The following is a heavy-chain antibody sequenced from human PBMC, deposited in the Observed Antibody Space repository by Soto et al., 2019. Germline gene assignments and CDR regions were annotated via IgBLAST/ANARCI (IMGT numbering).Heavy chain of an antibody. CDR1: GGSISSYY. Sequence: SETLSLTCTVSGGSISSYYWSWIRQPPGKGLEWIGYIYYSGSTNYNPSLKSRVTISVDTSKNQFSLKLSSVTAADTAVYYCARGGSSWYLAYYYYYMDVWGKGTTVTVSS. CDR2: IYYSGST. CDR3: ARGGSSWYLAYYYYYMDV. D-gene: IGHD6-13*01. J-gene: IGHJ6*03. V-gene: IGHV4-59*01.